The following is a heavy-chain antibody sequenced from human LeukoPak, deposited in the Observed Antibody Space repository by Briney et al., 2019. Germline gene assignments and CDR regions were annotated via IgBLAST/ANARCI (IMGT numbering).Heavy chain of an antibody. V-gene: IGHV4-39*07. D-gene: IGHD3-9*01. CDR3: ARVRRYLDAFDI. J-gene: IGHJ3*02. Sequence: PSETLSLTCTVSGGSISSSSYYWGWIRQPPGKGLEWIGSIYYSGSTYYNPSLKSRVTISVDTSKNQFSLKLSSVTAADTAVYYCARVRRYLDAFDIWGQGTVVTVSS. CDR1: GGSISSSSYY. CDR2: IYYSGST.